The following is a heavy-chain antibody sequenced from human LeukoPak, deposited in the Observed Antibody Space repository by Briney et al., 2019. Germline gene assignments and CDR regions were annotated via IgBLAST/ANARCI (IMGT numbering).Heavy chain of an antibody. J-gene: IGHJ5*02. Sequence: GGSLRLSCAASGFTFSSYSMNWVRQAPGKGLEWVSSISSSSSYIYYADSVKGRFTISRDNAKNSLYLQMNSLRAEGTAAYYCARDDRPGGDYDSSGYWFDPWGQGTLVTVSS. CDR2: ISSSSSYI. V-gene: IGHV3-21*01. D-gene: IGHD3-22*01. CDR3: ARDDRPGGDYDSSGYWFDP. CDR1: GFTFSSYS.